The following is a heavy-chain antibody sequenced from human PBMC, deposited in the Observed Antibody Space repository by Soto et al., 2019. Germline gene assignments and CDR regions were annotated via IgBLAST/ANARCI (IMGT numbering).Heavy chain of an antibody. CDR2: ISHSGST. J-gene: IGHJ5*02. D-gene: IGHD3-3*01. CDR3: ARHKSLFDWFDP. Sequence: PSETLSLTCTVSGGSVSIETYFWGWIRQPPGKGLEWIGIISHSGSTYHNPSLQSRVTISIDTSKNQFSLRLTSVTAADTAVYFCARHKSLFDWFDPWGQGTLVTVSS. V-gene: IGHV4-39*01. CDR1: GGSVSIETYF.